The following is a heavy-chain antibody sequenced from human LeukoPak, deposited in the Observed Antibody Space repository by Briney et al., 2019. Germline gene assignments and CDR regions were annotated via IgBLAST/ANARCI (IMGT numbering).Heavy chain of an antibody. CDR3: AKLHEAFDI. CDR2: ISGSSSTI. Sequence: GGSLRLSCAASGFTFSSYSMNWVRQAPGKGLEWGSYISGSSSTIYYADSVKGRFTISRDNSKNTLYLQMNSLRAEDTAVYYCAKLHEAFDIWGQGTMVTVSS. J-gene: IGHJ3*02. V-gene: IGHV3-48*01. D-gene: IGHD6-6*01. CDR1: GFTFSSYS.